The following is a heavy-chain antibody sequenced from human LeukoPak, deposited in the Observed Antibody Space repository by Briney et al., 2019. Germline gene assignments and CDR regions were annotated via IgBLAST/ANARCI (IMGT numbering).Heavy chain of an antibody. Sequence: SGTLSLTCAVSGGSISSSNWWSWVRQPPGKGVEWIGEIYHSGSTNYNPSLKSRVTISVDTSKNQFSLKLSSVTAADTAVYYCARGYSYGYDYWGQGTLVTVSS. J-gene: IGHJ4*02. D-gene: IGHD5-18*01. CDR2: IYHSGST. CDR1: GGSISSSNW. V-gene: IGHV4-4*02. CDR3: ARGYSYGYDY.